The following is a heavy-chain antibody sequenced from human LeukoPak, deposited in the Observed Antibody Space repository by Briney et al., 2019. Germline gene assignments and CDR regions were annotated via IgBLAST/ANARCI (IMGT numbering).Heavy chain of an antibody. Sequence: SETLSLTCTVSGGSISSYYWSWIRQPPGKGLEWIGYIYYSGGTNYNPSPKSRVAISVDTSKNQFSLKLSSVTAADTAVYYCARGQYDILTGYWYYFDYWGQGTLVTVSS. CDR3: ARGQYDILTGYWYYFDY. CDR1: GGSISSYY. J-gene: IGHJ4*02. V-gene: IGHV4-59*01. CDR2: IYYSGGT. D-gene: IGHD3-9*01.